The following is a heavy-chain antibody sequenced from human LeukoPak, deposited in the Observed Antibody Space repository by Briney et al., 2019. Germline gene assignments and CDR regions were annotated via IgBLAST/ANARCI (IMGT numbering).Heavy chain of an antibody. CDR2: INTNTGNP. J-gene: IGHJ3*02. CDR3: ARDRRYSYGYNAFDI. D-gene: IGHD5-18*01. Sequence: ASVKVSCKASGYTFSSYDINWVRQAPGQGLEWMGWINTNTGNPTYAQGFTGRFVFSLDTSVSTAYLQISSLKAEDTAVYYCARDRRYSYGYNAFDIWGQGTMVTVSS. V-gene: IGHV7-4-1*02. CDR1: GYTFSSYD.